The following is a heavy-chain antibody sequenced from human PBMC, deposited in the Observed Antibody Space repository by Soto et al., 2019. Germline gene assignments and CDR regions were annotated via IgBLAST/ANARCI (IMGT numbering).Heavy chain of an antibody. Sequence: GASVKVSCKVSGYRFPSYGINWVRQAPGQGLEWVGWVNPDNHNTNYAQNFQHRVSLTTDTSTNTAFLELGGLRSDDTAVYYCARVRFGDHFDYWGQGTLVTVSS. CDR2: VNPDNHNT. CDR1: GYRFPSYG. CDR3: ARVRFGDHFDY. J-gene: IGHJ4*02. V-gene: IGHV1-18*01. D-gene: IGHD3-16*01.